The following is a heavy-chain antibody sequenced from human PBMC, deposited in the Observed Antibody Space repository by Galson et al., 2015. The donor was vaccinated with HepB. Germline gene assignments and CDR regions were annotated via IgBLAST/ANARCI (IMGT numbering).Heavy chain of an antibody. V-gene: IGHV3-30-3*01. CDR2: ISYDGSNK. Sequence: SLRLSCAASGFTFSSYAMHWVRQAPGKGLEWVAVISYDGSNKYYADSVKGRFTISRDNAKNSLYLQMNSLRAEDTAVYYCARVDCSSTSCYFGAFDIWGQGTMVTVSS. J-gene: IGHJ3*02. CDR1: GFTFSSYA. D-gene: IGHD2-2*01. CDR3: ARVDCSSTSCYFGAFDI.